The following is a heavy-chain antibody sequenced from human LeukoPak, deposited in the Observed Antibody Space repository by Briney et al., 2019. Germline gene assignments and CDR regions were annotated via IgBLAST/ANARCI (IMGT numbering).Heavy chain of an antibody. CDR3: ARLKYGSGSSFDY. CDR1: GGSISSGSYY. CDR2: IYTSGSP. J-gene: IGHJ4*02. Sequence: TLSLTCTVSGGSISSGSYYWSSIRQPAGKGLEWIGRIYTSGSPNYNPSLKSRVTISVDTSKNQFSLKLSSVTAADTAVYYCARLKYGSGSSFDYWGQGTLVTVSS. V-gene: IGHV4-61*02. D-gene: IGHD3-10*01.